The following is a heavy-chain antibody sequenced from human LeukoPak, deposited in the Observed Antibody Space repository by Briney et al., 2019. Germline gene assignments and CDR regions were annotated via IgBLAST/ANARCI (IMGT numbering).Heavy chain of an antibody. D-gene: IGHD6-13*01. CDR2: ISWNSGSI. Sequence: GGSLRLSCVASGFTFDDYAMHWVRQAPGKGLEWVSGISWNSGSIGYADSVKGRFTISRDNAKNSLYLQMNSLRAEDTALYYCARGQQLGNNWFDPWGQGTLVTVSS. CDR1: GFTFDDYA. V-gene: IGHV3-9*01. J-gene: IGHJ5*02. CDR3: ARGQQLGNNWFDP.